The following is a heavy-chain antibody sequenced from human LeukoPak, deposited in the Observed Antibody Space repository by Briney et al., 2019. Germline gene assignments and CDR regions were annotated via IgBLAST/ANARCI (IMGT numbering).Heavy chain of an antibody. V-gene: IGHV3-30-3*01. Sequence: GGSLRLSCAASGFTFSSYAMHWVRQAPGKGLEWVAVISYDGSNKYYADSVKGRFTISRDNSKNTLYLQMNSLRAEDTAVYCCARGEVVDGYQLPLDYWGQGTLVTVSS. CDR2: ISYDGSNK. CDR3: ARGEVVDGYQLPLDY. D-gene: IGHD2-2*01. J-gene: IGHJ4*02. CDR1: GFTFSSYA.